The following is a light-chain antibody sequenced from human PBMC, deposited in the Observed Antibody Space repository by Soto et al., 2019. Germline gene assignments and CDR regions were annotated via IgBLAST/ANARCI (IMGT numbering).Light chain of an antibody. CDR3: PQDNNWPYT. V-gene: IGKV3-15*01. J-gene: IGKJ2*01. CDR1: QSVRSY. CDR2: GAS. Sequence: EIVMTQSPATLSVSPGDRATLSCRASQSVRSYLAWYQQKPGQSPRLLISGASTRATGFPARFSGSGSGTEFTLTISNFQSADFAVYYCPQDNNWPYTCGQVTKVDIK.